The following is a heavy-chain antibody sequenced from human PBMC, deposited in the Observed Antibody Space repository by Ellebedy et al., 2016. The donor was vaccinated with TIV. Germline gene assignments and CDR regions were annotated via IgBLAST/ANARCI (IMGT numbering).Heavy chain of an antibody. CDR3: AKPDSEDIVVVPALYYAFDI. D-gene: IGHD2-2*01. CDR1: GFTFSSYA. J-gene: IGHJ3*02. CDR2: ISGSGGST. V-gene: IGHV3-23*01. Sequence: GGSLRLSXAASGFTFSSYAMSWVRQAPGKGLEWVSAISGSGGSTYYADSVKGRFTISRDNSKNTLYLQMNSLRAEDTAVYYCAKPDSEDIVVVPALYYAFDIWGQGTMVTVSS.